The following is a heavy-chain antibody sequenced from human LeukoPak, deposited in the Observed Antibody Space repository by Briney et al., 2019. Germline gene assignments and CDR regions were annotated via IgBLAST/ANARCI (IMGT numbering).Heavy chain of an antibody. CDR2: INPNSGGT. V-gene: IGHV1-2*02. J-gene: IGHJ3*02. D-gene: IGHD4-23*01. CDR1: GYTFTAYY. Sequence: ASVTVSCKASGYTFTAYYIHWVRPAPGQGLEWMGWINPNSGGTNYALKFRGRVTMTRDTSISTASMELSRLISDDTAVYYCARPQDHGGNVENFNIWGQGTMVTVSS. CDR3: ARPQDHGGNVENFNI.